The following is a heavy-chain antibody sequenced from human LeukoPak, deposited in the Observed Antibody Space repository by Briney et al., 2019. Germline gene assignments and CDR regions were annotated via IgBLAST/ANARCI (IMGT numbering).Heavy chain of an antibody. CDR2: ISYDGSTK. D-gene: IGHD3-3*01. Sequence: PGRSLRLSCAASGFTLSSYAMHWVRQPPGKGLEWVTMISYDGSTKYYTDSVKGRFTISRDNSKNTLYLQMNSLRTEDTALYYCASDHSVEYGNCFDPWGQGTLVTVSS. CDR3: ASDHSVEYGNCFDP. CDR1: GFTLSSYA. J-gene: IGHJ5*02. V-gene: IGHV3-30*04.